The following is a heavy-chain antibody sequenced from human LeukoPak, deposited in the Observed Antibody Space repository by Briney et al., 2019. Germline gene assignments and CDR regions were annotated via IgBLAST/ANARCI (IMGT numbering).Heavy chain of an antibody. CDR2: ISGSGGST. V-gene: IGHV3-23*01. CDR3: AKEAGDTAMVYDYFDY. J-gene: IGHJ4*02. CDR1: GFTFSSYA. Sequence: GGSLTLSCAASGFTFSSYAMSWVRQAPGKGLEWVSAISGSGGSTYYADSVKRRFTISRDNSKNTMYLQMKSLRAEDKAVYYCAKEAGDTAMVYDYFDYWGQGTLVTVSS. D-gene: IGHD5-18*01.